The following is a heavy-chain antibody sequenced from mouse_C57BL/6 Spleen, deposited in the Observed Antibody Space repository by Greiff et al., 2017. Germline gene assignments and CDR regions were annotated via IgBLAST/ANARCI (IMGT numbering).Heavy chain of an antibody. CDR2: IYPGSGST. J-gene: IGHJ2*01. CDR3: ARDEKHY. V-gene: IGHV1-55*01. Sequence: VQLQQSGAELVKPGASVKMSCKASGYTFTSYWITWVKQRPGQGLEWIGDIYPGSGSTNYNKKFKSKATLTVATSSSTAYMQLSSLTSEDSAVYYYARDEKHYWGQGTTLTVSS. CDR1: GYTFTSYW.